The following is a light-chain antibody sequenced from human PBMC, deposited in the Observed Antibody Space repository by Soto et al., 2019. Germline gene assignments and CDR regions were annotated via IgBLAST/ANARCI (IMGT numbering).Light chain of an antibody. V-gene: IGLV2-23*02. J-gene: IGLJ7*01. CDR3: CSYAGSSTYAV. CDR2: EVS. CDR1: SSDVGSYNL. Sequence: QSALTQPASVSGSPGQSITISCTGTSSDVGSYNLVSWYQQHPGKAPKLMIYEVSKRPSGVSNRFSGSTSGNTASLTISGLQAEDEADYYCCSYAGSSTYAVFGGGTQLTVL.